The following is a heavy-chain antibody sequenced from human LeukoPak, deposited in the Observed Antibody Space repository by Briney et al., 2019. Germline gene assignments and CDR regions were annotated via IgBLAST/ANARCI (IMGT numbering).Heavy chain of an antibody. V-gene: IGHV3-23*01. D-gene: IGHD4-17*01. CDR2: ISGSGGST. CDR1: GFTFSSYA. J-gene: IGHJ6*02. CDR3: AKDHDGDYGGNYYYYYGMDV. Sequence: PGGSLRLSCAASGFTFSSYAMSWVRQAPGKGLEWVSAISGSGGSTYYADSVKGRFTISRDNSKNTLYLQMNSLRAEDTAVYYCAKDHDGDYGGNYYYYYGMDVWGQGTTVTVSS.